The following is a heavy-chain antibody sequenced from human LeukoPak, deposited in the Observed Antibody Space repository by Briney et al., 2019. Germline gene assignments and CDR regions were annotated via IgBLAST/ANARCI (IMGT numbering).Heavy chain of an antibody. CDR1: GYTFTSYG. V-gene: IGHV1-69*13. Sequence: SVTVSCTASGYTFTSYGISWVRQAPGQGLEWMGGIIPIFGTANYAQKFQGRVTITADESTSTAYMELSSLRSEDTAVYYCAREAEYYFDYWGQGTLVTVSS. CDR2: IIPIFGTA. CDR3: AREAEYYFDY. J-gene: IGHJ4*02.